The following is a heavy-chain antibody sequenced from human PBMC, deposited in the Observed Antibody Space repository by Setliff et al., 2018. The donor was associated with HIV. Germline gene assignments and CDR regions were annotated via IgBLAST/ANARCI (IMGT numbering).Heavy chain of an antibody. CDR1: GGSFSNYY. Sequence: SETLSLTCTVYGGSFSNYYTTWIRQPPGKGLEWIGELSPSGTTRSNPSLQSRVTISLDTSNNQFSLKLTSVTAADTAMYYCASFFVTTVTNQDYWGQGTPVTVSS. V-gene: IGHV4-34*01. CDR2: LSPSGTT. CDR3: ASFFVTTVTNQDY. J-gene: IGHJ4*02. D-gene: IGHD4-17*01.